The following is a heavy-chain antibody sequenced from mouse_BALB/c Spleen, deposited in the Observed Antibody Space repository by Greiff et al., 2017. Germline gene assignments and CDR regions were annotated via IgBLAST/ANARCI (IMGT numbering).Heavy chain of an antibody. CDR3: ARDYYGSSYGYFDV. J-gene: IGHJ1*01. V-gene: IGHV1-9*01. Sequence: VKLVESGAELMKPGASVKISCKATGYTFSSYWIEWVKQRPGHGLEWIGEILPGSGSTNYNEKFKGKATFTADTSSNTAYMQLSSLTSEDSAVYYCARDYYGSSYGYFDVWGAGTTVTVSS. D-gene: IGHD1-1*01. CDR2: ILPGSGST. CDR1: GYTFSSYW.